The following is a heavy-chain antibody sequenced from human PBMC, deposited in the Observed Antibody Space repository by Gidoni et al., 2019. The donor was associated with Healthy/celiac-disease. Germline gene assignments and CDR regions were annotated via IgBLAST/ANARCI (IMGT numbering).Heavy chain of an antibody. Sequence: QVQLVQSGAEVKKPGASVKVSCKASGYTFTSYDINWVRQATGQGLEWMGWMNPNSGNTGYAQKFQGRVTMTRNTSISTAYMELSSLRSEDTAVDYCARGVDSRMEGTRKDDYWGQGTLVTVSS. D-gene: IGHD3-9*01. CDR1: GYTFTSYD. V-gene: IGHV1-8*01. J-gene: IGHJ4*02. CDR3: ARGVDSRMEGTRKDDY. CDR2: MNPNSGNT.